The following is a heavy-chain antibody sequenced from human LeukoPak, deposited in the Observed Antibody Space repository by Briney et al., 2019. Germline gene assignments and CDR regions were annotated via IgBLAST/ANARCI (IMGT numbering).Heavy chain of an antibody. CDR2: IKQDGREK. CDR1: GFSFSNHW. CDR3: ARERVVTRYFDY. V-gene: IGHV3-7*01. J-gene: IGHJ4*02. Sequence: GGSLRLSCAASGFSFSNHWMIWVRQAPGKGLEWVANIKQDGREKYYADSVKGRFTISRDNAKNSLYLQMNSLRAEDTAVYYCARERVVTRYFDYWGQGTQVTVSS.